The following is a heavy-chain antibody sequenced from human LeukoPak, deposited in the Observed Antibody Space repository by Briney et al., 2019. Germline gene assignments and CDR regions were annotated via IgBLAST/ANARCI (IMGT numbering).Heavy chain of an antibody. D-gene: IGHD3-10*01. CDR3: TTGIRGD. V-gene: IGHV3-15*07. CDR1: GLTVTNAW. CDR2: IASKTDGGAT. Sequence: GSLRLSCSASGLTVTNAWMNWVRRAPGEGLDWVGRIASKTDGGATDYAAPVKGRFTISRDDSKNTLNLQMNSLKTEDTAVYYCTTGIRGDWGQGTLVTVSS. J-gene: IGHJ4*02.